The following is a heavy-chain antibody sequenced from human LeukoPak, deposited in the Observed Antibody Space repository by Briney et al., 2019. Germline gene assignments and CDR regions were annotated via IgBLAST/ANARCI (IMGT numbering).Heavy chain of an antibody. CDR3: TNPEDS. CDR2: IRSKANSYAT. J-gene: IGHJ4*02. D-gene: IGHD3-22*01. V-gene: IGHV3-73*01. CDR1: GFTFSGSA. Sequence: PGGSLKLSCAASGFTFSGSAMHWVRQASGKGLEWVGRIRSKANSYATAYAASVKGRFTISRDDSKNTAYLQMNSLKTEDTAVYYGTNPEDSWGQGTLVTVSS.